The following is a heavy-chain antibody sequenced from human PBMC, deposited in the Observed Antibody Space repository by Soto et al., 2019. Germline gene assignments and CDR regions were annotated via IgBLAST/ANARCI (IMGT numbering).Heavy chain of an antibody. CDR1: GFTFSSYA. CDR3: ARTQRLYGSGYQGYDAFDI. D-gene: IGHD3-10*01. CDR2: ISYDVSNK. Sequence: QVQLVESGGGVVQPGRSLRLSCAASGFTFSSYAMHCVRQAPGKGLERVAVISYDVSNKYYAASVKGRFTISRENSKNTLYMQMNSLCAEDTAVYYCARTQRLYGSGYQGYDAFDIWGQGTMVTVSS. J-gene: IGHJ3*02. V-gene: IGHV3-30-3*01.